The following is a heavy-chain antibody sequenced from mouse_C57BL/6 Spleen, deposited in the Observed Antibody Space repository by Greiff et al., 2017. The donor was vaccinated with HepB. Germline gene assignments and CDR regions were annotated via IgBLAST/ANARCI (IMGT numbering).Heavy chain of an antibody. D-gene: IGHD1-1*01. CDR3: ARVYYGSSYGYYAMDY. Sequence: QVQLQQPGAELVKPGASVKLSCKASGYTFTSYWMHWVKQRPGQGLEWIGMIHPHSGSTNYNEKFKSKATLTVDKSSSTAYMQLSSLTSADSAVYYCARVYYGSSYGYYAMDYWGQGTSGTGSS. CDR2: IHPHSGST. CDR1: GYTFTSYW. J-gene: IGHJ4*01. V-gene: IGHV1-64*01.